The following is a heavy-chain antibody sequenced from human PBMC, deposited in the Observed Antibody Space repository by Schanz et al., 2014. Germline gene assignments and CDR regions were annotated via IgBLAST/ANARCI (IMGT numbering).Heavy chain of an antibody. CDR2: INPIGGST. V-gene: IGHV1-46*03. D-gene: IGHD3-10*01. Sequence: QVHLVQSGAEVHKPGASLKISCKASGYTFTNFFLHWVRQAPGQGLEWMGIINPIGGSTTYAQKLRGAVTLTTDTSTDTACLELTSLRSEDTAVYECARGSPENMIRGELDYWGQGTLVTVSS. CDR1: GYTFTNFF. J-gene: IGHJ4*02. CDR3: ARGSPENMIRGELDY.